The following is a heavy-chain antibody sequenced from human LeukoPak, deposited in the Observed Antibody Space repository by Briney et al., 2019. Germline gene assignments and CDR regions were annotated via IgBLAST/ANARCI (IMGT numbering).Heavy chain of an antibody. D-gene: IGHD3-9*01. J-gene: IGHJ5*02. CDR1: GYTFTSYG. V-gene: IGHV1-18*01. CDR3: ARSRDILTGYSSYGP. Sequence: EASVKVSCKASGYTFTSYGISWVRQAPGQGLEWMGWISAYNGNTNYAQKLQGRVTMTTDTSTSTAYMELRSLRSDDTAVYYCARSRDILTGYSSYGPWGQGTLVTVSS. CDR2: ISAYNGNT.